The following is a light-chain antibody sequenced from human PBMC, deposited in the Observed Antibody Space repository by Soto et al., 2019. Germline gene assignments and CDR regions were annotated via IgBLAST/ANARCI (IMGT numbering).Light chain of an antibody. Sequence: LTHPASLSGSPGQSITISCIGTSSHVGSYNLVSWYQQHPGKAPKLMIYEGSKRPSGVSNRSSGSKSGNTASLTISGLQAEDEADYYCCSYAGSSTFFYVLGTGTKVTV. CDR3: CSYAGSSTFFYV. J-gene: IGLJ1*01. CDR2: EGS. V-gene: IGLV2-23*03. CDR1: SSHVGSYNL.